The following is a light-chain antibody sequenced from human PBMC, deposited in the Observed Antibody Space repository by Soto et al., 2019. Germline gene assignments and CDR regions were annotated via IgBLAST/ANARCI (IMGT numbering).Light chain of an antibody. CDR2: IAS. CDR1: QGIRNY. J-gene: IGKJ1*01. Sequence: DIQLTQSPSFLSASVGDRVTITCRAGQGIRNYLAWYQQKPGRAPKLLIYIASILQTGVPSRFTGSQSGTEFTLTITSLQPDDFATYYCQQYSRYSRTFGQGTKVDIK. CDR3: QQYSRYSRT. V-gene: IGKV1-9*01.